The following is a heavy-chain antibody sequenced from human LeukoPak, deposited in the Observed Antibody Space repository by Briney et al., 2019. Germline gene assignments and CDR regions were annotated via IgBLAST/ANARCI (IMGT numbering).Heavy chain of an antibody. V-gene: IGHV1-69*01. D-gene: IGHD4-17*01. Sequence: ASVKVSCKASGGTFSSYAISWVRQAPGQGLEWMGGIIPIFGTANYAQKFQGRVTITADESTSTAYMELSSLRSEDTAVYYCARVAYYLYIYGDYPFDYWGQGTLVTVPS. J-gene: IGHJ4*02. CDR1: GGTFSSYA. CDR2: IIPIFGTA. CDR3: ARVAYYLYIYGDYPFDY.